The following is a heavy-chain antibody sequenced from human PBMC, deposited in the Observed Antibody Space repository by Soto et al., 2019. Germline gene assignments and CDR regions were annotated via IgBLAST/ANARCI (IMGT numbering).Heavy chain of an antibody. CDR3: ARGGTRSRELFTY. Sequence: VLLQESGPGLMKPSETLSLTCTVFGGSISDYYWSWIRQSAGKGLEWIGRIYSSGSANYNPSLQSRVTMSVDTSNNEVSLEVTSVTAADTAVYFCARGGTRSRELFTYWGQGTLVTVSS. CDR1: GGSISDYY. J-gene: IGHJ4*02. D-gene: IGHD1-26*01. V-gene: IGHV4-4*07. CDR2: IYSSGSA.